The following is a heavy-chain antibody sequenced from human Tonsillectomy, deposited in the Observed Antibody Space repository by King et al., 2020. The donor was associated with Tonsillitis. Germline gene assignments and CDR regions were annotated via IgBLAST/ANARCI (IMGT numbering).Heavy chain of an antibody. CDR3: ARDKVLGSGSYDS. CDR1: GFTFSSYW. J-gene: IGHJ5*01. Sequence: VQLVESGGGLVQPGGSLRLSCAASGFTFSSYWMHWVRQPPGRGPVWLSRIRGDGGETNYADSVRGRFTISRDNAKNTLYLQMDSLTTEDTAIYYCARDKVLGSGSYDSWGQGALVTVSS. V-gene: IGHV3-74*01. D-gene: IGHD3-10*01. CDR2: IRGDGGET.